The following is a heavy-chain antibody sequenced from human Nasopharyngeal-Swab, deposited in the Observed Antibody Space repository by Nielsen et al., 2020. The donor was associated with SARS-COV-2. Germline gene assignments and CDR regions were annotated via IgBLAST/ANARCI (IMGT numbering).Heavy chain of an antibody. V-gene: IGHV4-59*12. Sequence: SEPLSLTCTVSGCSISRYSWSWVRQPPGKGLEWFGTIYYSGRTSYKSSHKSRVTMSADTSKNQFFLKLSTVTAADTAVYYCAKEIGWGSYRLDAFDIWGQGTVVTVSS. CDR3: AKEIGWGSYRLDAFDI. CDR2: IYYSGRT. D-gene: IGHD3-16*02. J-gene: IGHJ3*02. CDR1: GCSISRYS.